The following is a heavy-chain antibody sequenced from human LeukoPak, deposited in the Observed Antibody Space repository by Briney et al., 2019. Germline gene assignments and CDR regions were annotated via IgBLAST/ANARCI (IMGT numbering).Heavy chain of an antibody. J-gene: IGHJ5*02. V-gene: IGHV3-13*01. CDR2: IGATGDT. Sequence: GGSLRLSCAASGFTFSDYDMHWVRQTAGTDLEWVSSIGATGDTYYSASVKGRFTISRENAKNSLYLQMSSLSAGDTAIYYCAKGVWVTSGTVGFDPWGQGTLVTVSS. CDR1: GFTFSDYD. CDR3: AKGVWVTSGTVGFDP. D-gene: IGHD3-10*01.